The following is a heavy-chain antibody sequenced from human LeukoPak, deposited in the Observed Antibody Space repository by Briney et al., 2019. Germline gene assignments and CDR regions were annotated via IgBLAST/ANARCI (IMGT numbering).Heavy chain of an antibody. J-gene: IGHJ4*02. CDR1: GDSVSSNSAA. V-gene: IGHV6-1*01. CDR3: AGGQTNFGS. Sequence: SQTLSLTCAISGDSVSSNSAAWFWIRQSPSRGLEWLGRTYYRSKWYNDYAVSVKSRITINADTSKNQFSLQLISVTPEDTAVYYCAGGQTNFGSWGQGTLVTVSS. CDR2: TYYRSKWYN.